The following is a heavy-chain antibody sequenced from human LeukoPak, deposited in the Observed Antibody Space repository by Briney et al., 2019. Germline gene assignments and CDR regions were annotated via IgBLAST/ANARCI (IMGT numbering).Heavy chain of an antibody. D-gene: IGHD2-2*01. V-gene: IGHV3-48*01. J-gene: IGHJ6*03. Sequence: GGSLRLSCAASGFTFSSYSMNWVRQAPGKGLEWVSYISSSSSTIYYADSVKGRFTISRDNAKNSLYLQMNSLRAEDTAVYYCASAKEVGDIVVVPRYYMDVWGKGTTVTVSS. CDR2: ISSSSSTI. CDR1: GFTFSSYS. CDR3: ASAKEVGDIVVVPRYYMDV.